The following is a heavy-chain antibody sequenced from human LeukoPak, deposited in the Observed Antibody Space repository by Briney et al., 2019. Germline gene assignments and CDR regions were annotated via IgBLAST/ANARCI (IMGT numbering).Heavy chain of an antibody. Sequence: HPGGSLRLSCAASGSTFTFYAMSWVRQAPGKGLEWVSAISGSGGSTYYADSVKGRFTISRDNSKNTLYLQMNSLRAEDTAVYYCAKSLFSLATNFDYWGQGTLVTVSS. CDR3: AKSLFSLATNFDY. V-gene: IGHV3-23*01. CDR1: GSTFTFYA. D-gene: IGHD2-8*01. CDR2: ISGSGGST. J-gene: IGHJ4*02.